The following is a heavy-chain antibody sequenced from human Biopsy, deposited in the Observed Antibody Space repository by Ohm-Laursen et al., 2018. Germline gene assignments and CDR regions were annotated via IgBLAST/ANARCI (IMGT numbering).Heavy chain of an antibody. CDR2: LNPVSGNS. CDR3: GRAVRNQLLTDP. V-gene: IGHV1-8*01. Sequence: GASVKVSCNGSGYTFTGYDITWVRQASGQGPEWIGWLNPVSGNSNFGQKFRGRVTVTSDTSISTAYMELSGLTSDDTATYYCGRAVRNQLLTDPWGQGTLVTVTS. CDR1: GYTFTGYD. J-gene: IGHJ5*02. D-gene: IGHD1-7*01.